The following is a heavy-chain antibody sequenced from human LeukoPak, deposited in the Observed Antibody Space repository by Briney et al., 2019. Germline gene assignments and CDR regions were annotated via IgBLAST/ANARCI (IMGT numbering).Heavy chain of an antibody. J-gene: IGHJ4*02. CDR3: ARTASPYDYVWGSYRLIQKEYYFDY. CDR1: GGSFSGYY. V-gene: IGHV4-34*01. CDR2: INHSGST. D-gene: IGHD3-16*02. Sequence: SETLSLTCAVYGGSFSGYYWSWIRQPPGKGLEWIGEINHSGSTNYNPSLKSRVTISVDTSKNQFSLKLSSVTAADTAVYYCARTASPYDYVWGSYRLIQKEYYFDYWGQGTLVTVSS.